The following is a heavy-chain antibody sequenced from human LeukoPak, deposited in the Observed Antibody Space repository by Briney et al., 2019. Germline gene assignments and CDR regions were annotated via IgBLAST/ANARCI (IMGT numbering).Heavy chain of an antibody. CDR1: GFTFSSYG. J-gene: IGHJ4*02. Sequence: HSGRSLRLSCAASGFTFSSYGMHWVRQAPGKGLEWVASIKHDGSEKYYVDSVRGRFTISRDNTKNSLYLQMSSLRAEDTAVYYCATDRGWRTSGYYLYYFEYWGQGTLVTFSS. D-gene: IGHD3-3*01. CDR3: ATDRGWRTSGYYLYYFEY. V-gene: IGHV3-7*01. CDR2: IKHDGSEK.